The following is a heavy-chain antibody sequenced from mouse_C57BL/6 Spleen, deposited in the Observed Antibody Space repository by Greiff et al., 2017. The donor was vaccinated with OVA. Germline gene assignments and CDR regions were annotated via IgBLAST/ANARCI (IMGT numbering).Heavy chain of an antibody. CDR2: ISYSGST. Sequence: VQLKESGPGMVKPSQSLSLTCTVTGYSITSGYDWHWIRHFPGNKLEWMGYISYSGSTNYNQSLKSRISITHDTSKNHFFLKLNSVTTADTATYYCARGSNYFDYWGQGTTLTVSS. J-gene: IGHJ2*01. CDR1: GYSITSGYD. V-gene: IGHV3-1*01. D-gene: IGHD1-1*01. CDR3: ARGSNYFDY.